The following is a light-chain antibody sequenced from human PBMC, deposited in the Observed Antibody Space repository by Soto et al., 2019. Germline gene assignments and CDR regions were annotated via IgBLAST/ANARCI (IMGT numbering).Light chain of an antibody. Sequence: QSVLTQPPSVSAAPGQKVTISCSGSSSNIGNNYVFWYQQFPGTAPKLLIYDNNKRPSGIPDRFSGSKSGTSAALDITGLQTGDEADYYCATWDSSLTAGVFGTGTKVTVL. CDR2: DNN. V-gene: IGLV1-51*01. CDR1: SSNIGNNY. J-gene: IGLJ1*01. CDR3: ATWDSSLTAGV.